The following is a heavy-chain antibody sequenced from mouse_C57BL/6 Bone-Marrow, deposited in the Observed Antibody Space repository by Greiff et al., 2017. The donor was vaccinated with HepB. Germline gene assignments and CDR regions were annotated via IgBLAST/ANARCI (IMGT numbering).Heavy chain of an antibody. J-gene: IGHJ3*01. V-gene: IGHV10-1*01. Sequence: DVKLQESGGGLVQPKGSLKLSCAASGFSFNTYAMNWVRQAPGQGLEWVARIRSKSNNYATYYADSVKDRFTISRDDSESMLYLQMNNLKTEDTAMYYCVRRGYLDWGQGTLVTVSA. CDR2: IRSKSNNYAT. CDR3: VRRGYLD. CDR1: GFSFNTYA.